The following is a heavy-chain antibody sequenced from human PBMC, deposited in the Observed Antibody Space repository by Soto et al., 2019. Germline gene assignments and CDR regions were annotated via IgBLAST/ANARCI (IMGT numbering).Heavy chain of an antibody. J-gene: IGHJ6*02. Sequence: GGSLRLSCAASGFTFSDYYMSWIRQAPGKGLEWVSYISSSGSTIYYADSVKGRFTISRDNAKNSLYLQMNSLRAEDTAVYYCARDSNWNTPYYYYYGMDVWGQGTTVTVSS. CDR3: ARDSNWNTPYYYYYGMDV. D-gene: IGHD1-1*01. CDR2: ISSSGSTI. CDR1: GFTFSDYY. V-gene: IGHV3-11*01.